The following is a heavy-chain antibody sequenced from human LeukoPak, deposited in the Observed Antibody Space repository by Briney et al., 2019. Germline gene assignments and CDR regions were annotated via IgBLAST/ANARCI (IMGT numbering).Heavy chain of an antibody. J-gene: IGHJ4*02. CDR1: GYTFTSYA. CDR2: INAGNGNT. D-gene: IGHD4-17*01. Sequence: ASVKVSCKASGYTFTSYAMHWVRQAPGQRLEWMGWINAGNGNTKYSQKFQGRVTITRDTSASTAYMELSSLRSEDTAVYYCARAKRGLDYGDYLDYWGQGTLVTVSS. V-gene: IGHV1-3*01. CDR3: ARAKRGLDYGDYLDY.